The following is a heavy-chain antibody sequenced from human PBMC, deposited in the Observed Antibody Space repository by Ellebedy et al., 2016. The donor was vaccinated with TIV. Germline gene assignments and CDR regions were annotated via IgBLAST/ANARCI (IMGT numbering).Heavy chain of an antibody. Sequence: GESLKISCAASGFTFSSYGMHWVRQAPGKGLEWVAVISYDGSNKYYADSVKGRFTISRDNSKNTLYLQMNSLRAEDTAVYYCAKDLAYDFWSGYYTGGMDVWGQGTTVTVSS. CDR2: ISYDGSNK. J-gene: IGHJ6*02. CDR1: GFTFSSYG. CDR3: AKDLAYDFWSGYYTGGMDV. V-gene: IGHV3-30*18. D-gene: IGHD3-3*01.